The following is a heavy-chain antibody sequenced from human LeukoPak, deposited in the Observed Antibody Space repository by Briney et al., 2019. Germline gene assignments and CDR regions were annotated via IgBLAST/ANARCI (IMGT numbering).Heavy chain of an antibody. V-gene: IGHV3-30*03. CDR3: ARVSVGGRGYGYGFDY. J-gene: IGHJ4*02. CDR2: ISYDGSNK. Sequence: PGRSLRLSCAASGFTFSSYGMHWVRQAPGKGLEWVAVISYDGSNKYYADSVKGRFTISRDNSKNTLYLQMNSLRAEDTAVYYCARVSVGGRGYGYGFDYWGQGTLVTVSS. CDR1: GFTFSSYG. D-gene: IGHD5-18*01.